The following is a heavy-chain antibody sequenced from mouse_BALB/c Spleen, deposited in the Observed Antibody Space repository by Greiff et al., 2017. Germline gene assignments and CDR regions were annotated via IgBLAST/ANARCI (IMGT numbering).Heavy chain of an antibody. V-gene: IGHV5-17*02. J-gene: IGHJ4*01. CDR2: ISSGSSTI. Sequence: EVMLVESGGGLVQPGGSRKLSCAASGFTFSSFGMHWVRQAPEKGLEWVAYISSGSSTIYYADTVKGRFTISRDNPKNTLFLQMTSLRSEDTAMYYCASEGITTGSYAMDYWGQGTSVTVSS. CDR3: ASEGITTGSYAMDY. D-gene: IGHD2-4*01. CDR1: GFTFSSFG.